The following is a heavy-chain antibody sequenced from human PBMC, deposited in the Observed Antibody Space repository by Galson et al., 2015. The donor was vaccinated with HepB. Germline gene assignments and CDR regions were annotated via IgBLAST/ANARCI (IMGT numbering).Heavy chain of an antibody. V-gene: IGHV1-24*01. CDR1: GYTLTELS. J-gene: IGHJ4*02. Sequence: SVKVSCKVSGYTLTELSMHWVRQAPGKGLEWMGGFDPEDGETIYAQKFQGRVTMTEDTSTDTAYMELSSLRAEDTAVYYCANWGGVVVVPAAQQPSLFDYWGQGTLVTVSS. CDR3: ANWGGVVVVPAAQQPSLFDY. CDR2: FDPEDGET. D-gene: IGHD2-21*01.